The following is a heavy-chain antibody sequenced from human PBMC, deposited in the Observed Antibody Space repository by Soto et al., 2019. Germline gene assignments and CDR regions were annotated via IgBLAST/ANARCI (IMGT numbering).Heavy chain of an antibody. J-gene: IGHJ4*02. Sequence: QVHLQQWGAGLLKPSETLSLTCAVNGGAFNGYYWTWIRQSPGKGLQWIGEINHSGTVDYNPSLKGRFTFANATYKTQFSLTLTSSTAADTAVYYCARAGAALVRGSIGDFDYCGQGTLVTVSS. CDR3: ARAGAALVRGSIGDFDY. V-gene: IGHV4-34*01. CDR2: INHSGTV. CDR1: GGAFNGYY. D-gene: IGHD3-10*01.